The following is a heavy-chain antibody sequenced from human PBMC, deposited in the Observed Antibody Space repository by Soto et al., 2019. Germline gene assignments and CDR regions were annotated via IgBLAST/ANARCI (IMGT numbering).Heavy chain of an antibody. CDR3: ARDSCSSTSCYWNGYYYGMDV. CDR1: GFTFSSYA. V-gene: IGHV3-30-3*01. J-gene: IGHJ6*02. Sequence: GGSLRLSCAASGFTFSSYAMHWVRQAPGKGLEWVAVISYDGSNKYYADSVKGRFTISRDNSKNTLYLQMNSLRAEDTAVYYCARDSCSSTSCYWNGYYYGMDVWGQGTTVTV. D-gene: IGHD2-2*01. CDR2: ISYDGSNK.